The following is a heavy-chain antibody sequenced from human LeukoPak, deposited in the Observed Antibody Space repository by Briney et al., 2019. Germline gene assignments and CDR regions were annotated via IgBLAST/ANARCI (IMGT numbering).Heavy chain of an antibody. CDR3: PRGGAQYSSRWYGVDWFDP. J-gene: IGHJ5*02. V-gene: IGHV5-51*01. CDR2: IYPCDSDT. CDR1: GYRFTSYW. Sequence: PGESLKISFKGSGYRFTSYWIAWVRQMPGKGLEVMGIIYPCDSDTRYSPSFQSQVTISADKYIRNAYLQGSSLKDWDSHMYYCPRGGAQYSSRWYGVDWFDPWGQGTLVTVSS. D-gene: IGHD6-13*01.